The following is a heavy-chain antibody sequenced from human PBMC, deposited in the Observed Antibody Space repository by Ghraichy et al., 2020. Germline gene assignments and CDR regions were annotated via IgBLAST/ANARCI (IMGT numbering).Heavy chain of an antibody. D-gene: IGHD6-6*01. CDR2: IYYSGST. V-gene: IGHV4-39*01. CDR3: ASQTIAARSPGDY. Sequence: QTLSLTCTVSGGSISSSSYYWGWIRQPPGKGLEWIGSIYYSGSTYYNPSLKSRVTISVDTSKNQFSLKLSSVTAADTAVYYCASQTIAARSPGDYWGQGTLVTVSS. CDR1: GGSISSSSYY. J-gene: IGHJ4*02.